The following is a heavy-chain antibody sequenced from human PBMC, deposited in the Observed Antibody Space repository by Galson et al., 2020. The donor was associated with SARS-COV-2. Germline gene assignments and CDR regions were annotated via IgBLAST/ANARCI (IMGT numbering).Heavy chain of an antibody. D-gene: IGHD2-21*02. CDR3: AREGGWGIVVVTASDWYFDL. Sequence: SETLSLTCTVSGGSISSGSYYWSWIRQPAGKGLEWIGRIYTSGSTNYNPSLKSRVTISVDTSKNQFSLKLSSVTAADTAVYYCAREGGWGIVVVTASDWYFDLWGRGTLVTVSS. J-gene: IGHJ2*01. V-gene: IGHV4-61*02. CDR2: IYTSGST. CDR1: GGSISSGSYY.